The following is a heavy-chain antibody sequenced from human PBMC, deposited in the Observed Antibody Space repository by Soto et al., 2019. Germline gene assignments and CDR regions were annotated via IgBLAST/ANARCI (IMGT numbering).Heavy chain of an antibody. V-gene: IGHV3-30*04. CDR3: ARDPSPYTSGWYGIDF. J-gene: IGHJ4*01. CDR1: GFMFSAYA. D-gene: IGHD6-19*01. CDR2: ISYDGTNK. Sequence: GGSLRLSCAASGFMFSAYAMLWVRQAPGKGLEWVAAISYDGTNKYYADSIKGRFTISRDNSANTLFLQANSLRREDTAMYYCARDPSPYTSGWYGIDFWGHGILVTVSS.